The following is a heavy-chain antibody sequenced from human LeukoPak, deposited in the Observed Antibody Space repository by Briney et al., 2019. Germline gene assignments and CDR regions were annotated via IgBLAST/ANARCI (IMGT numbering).Heavy chain of an antibody. CDR3: AREFKMVGGLPRHHVAFDI. V-gene: IGHV1-18*01. D-gene: IGHD3-10*01. CDR1: GYTFTSYG. Sequence: VASVKVSCKASGYTFTSYGISWVRQAPGQGLEWMGWISAYNGNTNYAQKLQGRVTMTTDTSTSTAYMELRSLRSDDTAVYYCAREFKMVGGLPRHHVAFDIWGQGTMVTVSS. CDR2: ISAYNGNT. J-gene: IGHJ3*02.